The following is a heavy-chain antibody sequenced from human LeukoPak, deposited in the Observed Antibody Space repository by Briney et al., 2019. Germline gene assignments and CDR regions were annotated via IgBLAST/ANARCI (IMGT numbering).Heavy chain of an antibody. CDR2: INHSGST. D-gene: IGHD3-10*01. V-gene: IGHV4-34*01. CDR3: ATGSMITNGYYFDY. Sequence: SETLSLTCAVYGGSFSGYYWSWIRQPPGKGLEWIGEINHSGSTNYNPSLKSRVTISVDTSKNQFSLKLSSVTAADTAVYYCATGSMITNGYYFDYWGQGTLVTVSS. J-gene: IGHJ4*02. CDR1: GGSFSGYY.